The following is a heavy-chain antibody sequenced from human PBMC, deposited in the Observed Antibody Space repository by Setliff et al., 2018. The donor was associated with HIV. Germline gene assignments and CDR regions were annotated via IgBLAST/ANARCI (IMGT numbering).Heavy chain of an antibody. D-gene: IGHD4-17*01. CDR2: IHHTGHI. J-gene: IGHJ4*02. Sequence: TSETLSLTCAFYGASFTEYYCNWIRQPPVKGLEWIGEIHHTGHINYNPSFKSRVTMSLDMSTNQFSLKMASMTAADSAVYYCARFDVTPMTTRDYWGQGTQVTVFS. V-gene: IGHV4-34*01. CDR1: GASFTEYY. CDR3: ARFDVTPMTTRDY.